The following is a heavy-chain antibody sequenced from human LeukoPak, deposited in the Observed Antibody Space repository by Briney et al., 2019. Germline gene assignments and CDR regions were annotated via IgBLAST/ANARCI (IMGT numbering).Heavy chain of an antibody. D-gene: IGHD5-12*01. CDR2: IKQDGREK. CDR3: ARVTLVATIYYYYYYMDV. CDR1: GFTFSSYW. Sequence: GGSLRLSCAASGFTFSSYWMSWVRQAPGKGLEWVANIKQDGREKYYVDSVKGRFTISRDNAKNSLYLQMNSLRAEDTAVYYCARVTLVATIYYYYYYMDVWGKGTTVTVSS. V-gene: IGHV3-7*01. J-gene: IGHJ6*03.